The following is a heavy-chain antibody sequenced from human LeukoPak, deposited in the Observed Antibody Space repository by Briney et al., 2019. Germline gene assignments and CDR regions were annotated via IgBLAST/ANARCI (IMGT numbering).Heavy chain of an antibody. D-gene: IGHD6-6*01. CDR1: GYTFTRHY. Sequence: ASVKVSCKASGYTFTRHYMHWVRQAPGHGPEWMGIINPSGGTTTYAQKFQGRVTMTRDTSTSTVYMEPSSLESDDTAIYYCARDPYTSSLFDYWGQGTLVTVSS. J-gene: IGHJ4*02. V-gene: IGHV1-46*01. CDR3: ARDPYTSSLFDY. CDR2: INPSGGTT.